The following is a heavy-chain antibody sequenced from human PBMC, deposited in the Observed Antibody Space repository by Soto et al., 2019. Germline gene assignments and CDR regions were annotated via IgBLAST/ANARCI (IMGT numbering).Heavy chain of an antibody. Sequence: QVQLQESGPGLVKPSGTLSLTCAVSGGSISSSNWWSWVRQPPGKGLEWIGEIYHSGSTNYNPSLKSRVTKXXDXSXSQFSRKLSSVTAADTAVYYCARRPRGRAVTTPGGYWGQGTLVTVSS. V-gene: IGHV4-4*02. CDR3: ARRPRGRAVTTPGGY. CDR1: GGSISSSNW. CDR2: IYHSGST. J-gene: IGHJ4*02. D-gene: IGHD4-17*01.